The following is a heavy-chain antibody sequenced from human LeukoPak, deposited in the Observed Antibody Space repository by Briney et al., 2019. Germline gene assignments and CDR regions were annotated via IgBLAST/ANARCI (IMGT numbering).Heavy chain of an antibody. CDR3: ARASLQGIAVGDFDY. V-gene: IGHV1-2*04. J-gene: IGHJ4*02. CDR2: INPNSGGT. CDR1: GYTFTGYY. Sequence: ASVKVSCKASGYTFTGYYMHWVRQAPGQGLEWMGWINPNSGGTNYAQKFQGWVTMTKDTSISTAYMELSRLRSDDTAVYYCARASLQGIAVGDFDYWGQGTLVTVSS. D-gene: IGHD6-19*01.